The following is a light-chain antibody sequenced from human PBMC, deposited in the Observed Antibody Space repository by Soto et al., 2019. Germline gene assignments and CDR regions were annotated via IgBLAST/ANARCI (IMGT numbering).Light chain of an antibody. CDR2: TAS. CDR3: QQIDTYPRA. V-gene: IGKV1-9*01. Sequence: IQFTQSPSSLSASVGDRVTITCRADQGISSSLAWYQQKPGKAPNPLISTASTLQTGVPSRFSGSGAVNDFARTISSLQPEDLGTSYCQQIDTYPRAFGEGTKVEIK. J-gene: IGKJ1*01. CDR1: QGISSS.